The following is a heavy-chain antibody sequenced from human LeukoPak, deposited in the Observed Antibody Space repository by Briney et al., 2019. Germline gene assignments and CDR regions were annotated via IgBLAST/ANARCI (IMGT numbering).Heavy chain of an antibody. J-gene: IGHJ4*02. CDR3: ARQGTTVTTIDY. Sequence: SETLSLTCTVSGYSISTGYYWDWIRQPPGKGLEWIGTFYHGGSTYYNPSLKSRVTTSVDTSKNQFSLKLSSVTAADTAVYYCARQGTTVTTIDYWGQGTLVTVSS. CDR1: GYSISTGYY. D-gene: IGHD4-17*01. V-gene: IGHV4-38-2*02. CDR2: FYHGGST.